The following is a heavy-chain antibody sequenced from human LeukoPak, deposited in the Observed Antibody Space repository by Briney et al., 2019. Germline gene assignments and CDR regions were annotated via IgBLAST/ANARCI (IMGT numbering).Heavy chain of an antibody. Sequence: GGSLRLSCAASGFTFSSYGMSWVRQAPGKGLEWVSVISGSGGSTYYADSVKGRFTISRDNSKNTLYLQMNSLRAEDTAAYYCAKDPLRARPSEYFQHWGQGTLVTVSS. CDR1: GFTFSSYG. CDR3: AKDPLRARPSEYFQH. J-gene: IGHJ1*01. CDR2: ISGSGGST. D-gene: IGHD6-6*01. V-gene: IGHV3-23*01.